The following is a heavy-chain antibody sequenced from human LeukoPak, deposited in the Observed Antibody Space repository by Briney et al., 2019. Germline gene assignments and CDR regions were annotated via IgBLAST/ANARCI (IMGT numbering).Heavy chain of an antibody. CDR2: ISNDGVNK. CDR3: AKDPGYEETFYYFDY. J-gene: IGHJ4*02. Sequence: GGSLRLSCAASGFTFSSYAMHWVRQAPGKGLEWVAVISNDGVNKYYADTVKGRFTISRDNSKNTLYLQMNSLRAEDTAVYYCAKDPGYEETFYYFDYWGQGTLVTVSS. CDR1: GFTFSSYA. V-gene: IGHV3-30*04. D-gene: IGHD5-12*01.